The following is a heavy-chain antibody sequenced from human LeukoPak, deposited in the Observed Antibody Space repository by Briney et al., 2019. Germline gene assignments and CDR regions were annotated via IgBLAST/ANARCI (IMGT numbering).Heavy chain of an antibody. CDR2: ISSSGSTI. D-gene: IGHD3-22*01. J-gene: IGHJ4*02. Sequence: GGSLRLSCAASGFTFGDYYMSWIRQAPGKGLEWVSYISSSGSTIYYADSVKGRFTISRDNAKNSLYLQMNSLRAEDTAVYYCARDDYYDSSGYYGNWGQGTLVTVSS. CDR1: GFTFGDYY. V-gene: IGHV3-11*01. CDR3: ARDDYYDSSGYYGN.